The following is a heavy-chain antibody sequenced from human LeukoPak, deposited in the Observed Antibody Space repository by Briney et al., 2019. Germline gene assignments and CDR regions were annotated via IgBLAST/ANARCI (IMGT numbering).Heavy chain of an antibody. D-gene: IGHD2-15*01. CDR1: GYTFTGYY. CDR2: INPNSGGT. CDR3: ARDLMAEEDIVVVVAATGFDY. V-gene: IGHV1-2*06. Sequence: ASVKVSCKASGYTFTGYYMHWVRRAPGQGLEWMGRINPNSGGTNYAQKFQGRVTMTRDTSISTAYMELGRLRSDDTAVYYCARDLMAEEDIVVVVAATGFDYWGQGTLVTVSS. J-gene: IGHJ4*02.